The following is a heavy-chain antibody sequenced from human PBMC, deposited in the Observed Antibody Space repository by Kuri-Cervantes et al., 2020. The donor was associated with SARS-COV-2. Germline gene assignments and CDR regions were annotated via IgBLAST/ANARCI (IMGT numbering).Heavy chain of an antibody. D-gene: IGHD2-15*01. J-gene: IGHJ6*03. Sequence: SETLSLTCTVSGGSLSSGDYYWTWVRQPPGKGLEWIGNIYYSGSASYNPSLKSRLTMSLDMSKNQFSLKLSSVTAADTAVYYCARDGCGGSCYGYYYMDVWGKGTTVTVSS. V-gene: IGHV4-61*08. CDR1: GGSLSSGDYY. CDR3: ARDGCGGSCYGYYYMDV. CDR2: IYYSGSA.